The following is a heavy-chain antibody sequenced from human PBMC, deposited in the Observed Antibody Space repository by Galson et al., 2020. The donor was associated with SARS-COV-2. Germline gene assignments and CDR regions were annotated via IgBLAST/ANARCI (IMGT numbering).Heavy chain of an antibody. CDR1: GLTFINYE. CDR2: ISDSGTNI. CDR3: ASPYLAAASFFGAFDL. Sequence: GGSLRLSCAASGLTFINYEMNWVRQAPGKGLEWISYISDSGTNIYYADSVKGRFTISRDNAKNSVYLQMTSLRAEDTAVYYCASPYLAAASFFGAFDLWGRGTLVTVSS. V-gene: IGHV3-48*03. D-gene: IGHD6-13*01. J-gene: IGHJ3*01.